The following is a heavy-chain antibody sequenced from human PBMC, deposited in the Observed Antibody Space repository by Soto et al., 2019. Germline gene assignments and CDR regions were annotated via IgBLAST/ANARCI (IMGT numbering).Heavy chain of an antibody. CDR1: GFTFSTYA. J-gene: IGHJ4*02. CDR2: ITGSGGST. CDR3: EPSALVY. D-gene: IGHD1-26*01. Sequence: GGSLRLSCAASGFTFSTYAMIWVRQAPGKGLEWVSVITGSGGSTYYADSVKGRFTISRDNSKNTLYLQMNSLRAEDTAIYYCEPSALVYWGQGTLVTVSS. V-gene: IGHV3-23*01.